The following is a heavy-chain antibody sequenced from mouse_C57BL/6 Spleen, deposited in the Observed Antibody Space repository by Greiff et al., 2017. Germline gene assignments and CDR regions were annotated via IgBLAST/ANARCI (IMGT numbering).Heavy chain of an antibody. CDR1: GYTFTSYW. J-gene: IGHJ3*01. D-gene: IGHD1-1*01. Sequence: QVQLQQPGAELVKPGASVKLSCKASGYTFTSYWMQWVKQRPGQGLEWIGEIDPSDSYTNYNQKFKGKATLTVDTSSSTAYMQLSSLTSEDSAVYYCARGLYGEVACWGQGTLVTVSA. CDR3: ARGLYGEVAC. CDR2: IDPSDSYT. V-gene: IGHV1-50*01.